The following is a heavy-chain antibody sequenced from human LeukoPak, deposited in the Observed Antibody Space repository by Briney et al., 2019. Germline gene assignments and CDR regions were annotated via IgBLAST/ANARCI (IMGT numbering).Heavy chain of an antibody. CDR2: ISGSGGTT. J-gene: IGHJ4*02. D-gene: IGHD4-17*01. CDR1: GFTFSNYA. CDR3: ANRGNTVTTLDY. Sequence: GGSLRLSCAASGFTFSNYAMSWVRQAPGKGLDWVSGISGSGGTTYYADSVKGRFTNSRDNSKNTLYLQMNSLRAEDTAVYYCANRGNTVTTLDYWGQGTLVTVSS. V-gene: IGHV3-23*01.